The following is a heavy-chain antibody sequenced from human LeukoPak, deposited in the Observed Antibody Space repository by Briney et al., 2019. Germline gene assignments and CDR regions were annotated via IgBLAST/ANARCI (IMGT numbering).Heavy chain of an antibody. Sequence: GGSLRLSCAASGFTFSNYAMNWVRQAPGKGLEWVSVISGSGNNIYYAESVRGRFIISRDNSKNTLYLQMNSLRAEDTAVYYCARGSLCSGGSCYRNDAFDIWGQGTMVTVSS. CDR3: ARGSLCSGGSCYRNDAFDI. CDR2: ISGSGNNI. J-gene: IGHJ3*02. V-gene: IGHV3-23*01. CDR1: GFTFSNYA. D-gene: IGHD2-15*01.